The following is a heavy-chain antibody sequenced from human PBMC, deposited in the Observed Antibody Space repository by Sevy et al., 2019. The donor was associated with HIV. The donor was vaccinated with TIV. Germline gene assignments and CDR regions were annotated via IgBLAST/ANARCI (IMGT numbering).Heavy chain of an antibody. J-gene: IGHJ4*02. CDR1: GGSISSYF. Sequence: SETLSLTCSVSGGSISSYFWTWVRQSPGRGLEWIGNIYFTGNTDYSPSLKSRVTLSLDTSKSQFSLTLKSVTAADTAIYFCARDSTTRPRVLDYWGQGTLVTVSS. V-gene: IGHV4-59*01. CDR3: ARDSTTRPRVLDY. D-gene: IGHD1-1*01. CDR2: IYFTGNT.